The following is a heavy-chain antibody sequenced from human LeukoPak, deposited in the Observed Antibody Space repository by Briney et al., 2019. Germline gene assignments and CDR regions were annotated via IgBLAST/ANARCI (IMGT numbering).Heavy chain of an antibody. CDR2: IYYIGST. J-gene: IGHJ4*02. Sequence: SETLSLTCIVSGGSISNYYWSWIRQPPGKGLEWIGYIYYIGSTNYNPSLKSRVTISVDTSKNQFSLKLSSVTAADTAVYYCARTKYYYDSSGYPPPFDYWGQGTLVTVSS. CDR3: ARTKYYYDSSGYPPPFDY. V-gene: IGHV4-59*01. CDR1: GGSISNYY. D-gene: IGHD3-22*01.